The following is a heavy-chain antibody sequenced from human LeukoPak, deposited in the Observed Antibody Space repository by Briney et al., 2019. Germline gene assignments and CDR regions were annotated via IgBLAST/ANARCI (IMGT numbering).Heavy chain of an antibody. V-gene: IGHV3-53*01. J-gene: IGHJ4*02. Sequence: GGSLRLSCAASGFTISRNYMNWVRQAPGKGLEWVAVIYSGGTTYYADSVKGRFTISRDNSKNTIYLQMNSLRAEDTAIYYCAKESPPGDFDYWGQGTLVTVSS. D-gene: IGHD7-27*01. CDR3: AKESPPGDFDY. CDR1: GFTISRNY. CDR2: IYSGGTT.